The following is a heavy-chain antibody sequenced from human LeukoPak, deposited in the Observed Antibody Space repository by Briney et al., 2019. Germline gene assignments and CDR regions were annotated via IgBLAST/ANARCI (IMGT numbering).Heavy chain of an antibody. CDR3: ARGPTVTTDY. CDR1: GGSISSGGYY. CDR2: IDYTGST. V-gene: IGHV4-61*03. D-gene: IGHD4-17*01. J-gene: IGHJ4*02. Sequence: SETLSLTCTVSGGSISSGGYYWSWIRQLPGKGLEWIGYIDYTGSTNYNPSLKSRVTMSVDTSKNHFSLKLSSVIAADTAVYYCARGPTVTTDYWGQGTLVTVSS.